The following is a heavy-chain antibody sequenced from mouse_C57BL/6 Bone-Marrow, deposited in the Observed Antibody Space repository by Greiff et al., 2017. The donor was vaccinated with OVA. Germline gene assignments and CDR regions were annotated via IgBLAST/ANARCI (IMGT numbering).Heavy chain of an antibody. J-gene: IGHJ3*01. D-gene: IGHD4-1*01. CDR1: GYSFTGYY. Sequence: VQLQQPGPELVKPGASVKISCKASGYSFTGYYMNWVKQSPEKSLEWIGEINPSTGGTTYNQKFKAKATLTVDKSSSTAYMQLKSLTSEDSAVYYCARGGTGPFAYWGQGTLVTVSA. V-gene: IGHV1-42*01. CDR3: ARGGTGPFAY. CDR2: INPSTGGT.